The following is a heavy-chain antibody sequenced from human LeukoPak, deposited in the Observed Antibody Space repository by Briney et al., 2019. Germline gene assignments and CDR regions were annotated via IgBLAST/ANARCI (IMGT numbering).Heavy chain of an antibody. J-gene: IGHJ4*02. CDR3: AREYYYDSSGTNFDY. Sequence: PGGSLRLSCAASGFTFSSYSMNWVRQAPGKGLEWVSSISSSSSYIYYADSVKGRFTISRGNAKNSLYLQMNSLRAEDTAVYYCAREYYYDSSGTNFDYWGQGTLVTVSS. D-gene: IGHD3-22*01. CDR1: GFTFSSYS. V-gene: IGHV3-21*01. CDR2: ISSSSSYI.